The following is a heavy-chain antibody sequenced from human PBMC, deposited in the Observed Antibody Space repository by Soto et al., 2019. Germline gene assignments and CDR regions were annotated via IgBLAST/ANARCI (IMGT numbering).Heavy chain of an antibody. V-gene: IGHV3-23*01. CDR3: AKDRGFIDPFDS. CDR2: ISGSTSGT. D-gene: IGHD3-16*02. J-gene: IGHJ4*02. Sequence: VQLLESGGGLVQPGGSLRLSCAASGFAFSSYAMSWVRQAPGKGLEWVSSISGSTSGTYYADAVKGLFTISRDNSNNTLYLQMTSLRAEDTAVYYFAKDRGFIDPFDSWGQGALVTVSS. CDR1: GFAFSSYA.